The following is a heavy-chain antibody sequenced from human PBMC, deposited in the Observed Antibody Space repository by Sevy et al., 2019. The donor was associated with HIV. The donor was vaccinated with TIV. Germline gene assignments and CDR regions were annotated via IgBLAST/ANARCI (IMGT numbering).Heavy chain of an antibody. J-gene: IGHJ4*02. Sequence: GGSLRLSCGASGFTFSNYAMSWVRQAPGKGPEWVSGINNGGSTYYSDSVKGRFTISRDNSKKIVFMQMTSVRAEDKAVYYCASGDTTMITDLDYWGQGALVTVSS. CDR1: GFTFSNYA. CDR3: ASGDTTMITDLDY. V-gene: IGHV3-23*01. CDR2: INNGGST. D-gene: IGHD5-18*01.